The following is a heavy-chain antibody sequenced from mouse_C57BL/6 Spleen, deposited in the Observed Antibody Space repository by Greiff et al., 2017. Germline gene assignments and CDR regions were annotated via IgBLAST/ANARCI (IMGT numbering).Heavy chain of an antibody. CDR2: IDPSDSYT. D-gene: IGHD1-1*01. J-gene: IGHJ1*03. Sequence: QVQLQQSGAELVMPGASVKLSCKASGYTFTSYWMHWVKQRPGQGLEWIGEIDPSDSYTNSNQKFQGQSTLTVDKSSSTAYMQLSSLTSEDSAVYCCAKKYYGSSDDWYFDVWGTGTTVTVSS. CDR1: GYTFTSYW. V-gene: IGHV1-69*01. CDR3: AKKYYGSSDDWYFDV.